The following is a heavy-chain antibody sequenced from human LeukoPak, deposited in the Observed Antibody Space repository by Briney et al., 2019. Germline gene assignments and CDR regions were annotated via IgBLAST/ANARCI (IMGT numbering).Heavy chain of an antibody. CDR3: ARAGDSSGFSRDAFDI. D-gene: IGHD3-22*01. Sequence: SQTLSLTCTVSGSSISSDDHYWSCIRHPPEKGLEWIGYIYYSGRTFYNPSLKSRVTILVDTSKNQFSLKLSSVTAADTAVYYCARAGDSSGFSRDAFDIWGQGTMVTVSS. V-gene: IGHV4-30-4*01. CDR2: IYYSGRT. J-gene: IGHJ3*02. CDR1: GSSISSDDHY.